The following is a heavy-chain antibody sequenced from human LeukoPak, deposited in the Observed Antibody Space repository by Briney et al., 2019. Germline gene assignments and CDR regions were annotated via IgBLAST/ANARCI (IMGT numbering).Heavy chain of an antibody. CDR1: GGSISSYY. Sequence: SETLSLTCTVSGGSISSYYWSWIRQPPGKGLEWIGYIYYSGSTNYNPSLKSRVSISIDTSKSQFSLNLSSVTAADTAVYYCARRTANWGFDYWGQGTLVTVSS. D-gene: IGHD7-27*01. J-gene: IGHJ4*02. V-gene: IGHV4-59*08. CDR3: ARRTANWGFDY. CDR2: IYYSGST.